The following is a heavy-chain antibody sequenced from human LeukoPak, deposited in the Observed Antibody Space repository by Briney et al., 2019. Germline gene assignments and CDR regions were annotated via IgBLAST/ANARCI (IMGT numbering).Heavy chain of an antibody. Sequence: GGSLRLSCAASGFTFSDYYMNWIRQAPGKGLEWVSYISSSGNSIYYADSVKGRFTISRDNAKNSLYLQMNSPRVEDTAVYYCARAYYGGNDYWGQGTLVTVSS. D-gene: IGHD4-23*01. CDR2: ISSSGNSI. CDR3: ARAYYGGNDY. CDR1: GFTFSDYY. V-gene: IGHV3-11*04. J-gene: IGHJ4*02.